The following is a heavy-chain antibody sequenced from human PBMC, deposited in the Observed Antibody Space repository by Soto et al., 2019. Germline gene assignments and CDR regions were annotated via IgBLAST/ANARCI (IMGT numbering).Heavy chain of an antibody. D-gene: IGHD7-27*01. CDR1: GYTFSSCA. Sequence: ASVKVSCKAAGYTFSSCAMHWVRQAPGQRLEWMGWINAGYGNTKSSQKFQDRVTISRDTSASTDYMELTSLRSEDKAVYYCARDTGDGTFDFWGQGTLVTVSS. J-gene: IGHJ4*02. CDR3: ARDTGDGTFDF. CDR2: INAGYGNT. V-gene: IGHV1-3*01.